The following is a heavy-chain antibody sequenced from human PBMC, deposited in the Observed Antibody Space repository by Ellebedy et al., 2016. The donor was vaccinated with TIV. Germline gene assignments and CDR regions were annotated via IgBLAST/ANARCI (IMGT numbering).Heavy chain of an antibody. V-gene: IGHV3-64D*06. CDR3: VRAASSSWYGIYYYGMDV. J-gene: IGHJ6*02. CDR2: ISSNGGST. CDR1: GFTFSSYS. D-gene: IGHD6-13*01. Sequence: GESLKISXSASGFTFSSYSMHWVRQAPGKRLEYVSAISSNGGSTYYADSVKGRFTISRDNSKNTLYLQMSSLRAEDMAVYYCVRAASSSWYGIYYYGMDVWGQGTTVTVSS.